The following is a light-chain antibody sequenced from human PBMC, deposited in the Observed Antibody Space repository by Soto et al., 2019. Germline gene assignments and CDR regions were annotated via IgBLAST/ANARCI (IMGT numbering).Light chain of an antibody. V-gene: IGKV3-15*01. CDR1: QSVSSN. Sequence: EIVMTQSPATLSVSPGERATLSCKASQSVSSNLAWYQQKPGQAPRLLIYGASTRATAFPARFSGSGSGTEFTLTISSLQSEDFAVYFCQQYNNWPYTFGQGTKLDIK. CDR2: GAS. CDR3: QQYNNWPYT. J-gene: IGKJ2*01.